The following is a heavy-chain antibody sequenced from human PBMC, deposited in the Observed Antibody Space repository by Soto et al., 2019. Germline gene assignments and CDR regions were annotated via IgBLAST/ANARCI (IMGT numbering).Heavy chain of an antibody. CDR2: MNPNSGNT. CDR3: ARENTSYGMHV. CDR1: GYTFTRYD. V-gene: IGHV1-8*01. J-gene: IGHJ6*02. Sequence: QVQLVQSGAEVKKPGASVKVSCKASGYTFTRYDINWVRQATGQGLEWMGWMNPNSGNTGYAQKFQGRVTMTRNTPHSTAHMERSSLSSEETAVYYCARENTSYGMHVWGQGTTVTVTS.